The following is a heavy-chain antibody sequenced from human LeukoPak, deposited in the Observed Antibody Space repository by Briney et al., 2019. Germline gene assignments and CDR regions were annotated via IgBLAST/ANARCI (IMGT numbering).Heavy chain of an antibody. Sequence: SETLSLTCSVSGSSITSVSYWAWIRKAPEKGLEWIGSLSHSGATYYNPSLTSRLSTSVDTSNNRFSLTLRSVTAADTAVYYCARVGSSSSHYDYWGPGTLVTVSS. CDR3: ARVGSSSSHYDY. D-gene: IGHD3-10*01. V-gene: IGHV4-38-2*02. CDR1: GSSITSVSY. J-gene: IGHJ4*02. CDR2: LSHSGAT.